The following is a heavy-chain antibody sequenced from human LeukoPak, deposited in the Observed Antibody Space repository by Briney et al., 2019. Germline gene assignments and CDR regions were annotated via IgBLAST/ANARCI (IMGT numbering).Heavy chain of an antibody. V-gene: IGHV1-2*06. Sequence: ASVKVSCKASGYIFTDYYMHWVRQAPGQELGWMGRINPNSGGTNYAQKFQGRVTMTRDTSISTAYMELSRLRSDDTAVYYCARAGGSYYDFWSGYADYYYMDVWGKGTTVTVSS. D-gene: IGHD3-3*01. CDR2: INPNSGGT. CDR1: GYIFTDYY. J-gene: IGHJ6*03. CDR3: ARAGGSYYDFWSGYADYYYMDV.